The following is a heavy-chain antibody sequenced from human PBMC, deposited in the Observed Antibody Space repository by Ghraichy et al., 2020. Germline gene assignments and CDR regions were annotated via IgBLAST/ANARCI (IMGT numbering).Heavy chain of an antibody. Sequence: SETLSLTCAVYGGSFSGYYWSWIRQPPGKGLEWIGEINHSGSTNYNPSLKSRVTISVDTSKNQFSLKLSSVTAADTAVYYCARGPAAVVRYYYYYGMDVWGQGTTVTVSS. J-gene: IGHJ6*02. CDR1: GGSFSGYY. D-gene: IGHD4-23*01. CDR2: INHSGST. V-gene: IGHV4-34*01. CDR3: ARGPAAVVRYYYYYGMDV.